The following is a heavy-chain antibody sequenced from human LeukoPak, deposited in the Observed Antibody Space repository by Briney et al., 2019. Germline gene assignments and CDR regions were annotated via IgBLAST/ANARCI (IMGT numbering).Heavy chain of an antibody. J-gene: IGHJ4*02. V-gene: IGHV1-46*01. D-gene: IGHD1-26*01. CDR1: GYTFTSYY. Sequence: ASVEVSFKASGYTFTSYYMHWVRQAPGQGLEWMGIINPSGGSTSYAQKFQGRVTMTRGTSTSTVYMELSSLRSEDTAVYYCAREWGIVRAPFWGQGTLVTVSS. CDR2: INPSGGST. CDR3: AREWGIVRAPF.